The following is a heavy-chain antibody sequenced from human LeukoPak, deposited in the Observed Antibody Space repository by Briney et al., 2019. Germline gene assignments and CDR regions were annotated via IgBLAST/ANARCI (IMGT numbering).Heavy chain of an antibody. CDR1: GYTFTSYY. CDR2: INPSGGST. V-gene: IGHV1-46*01. J-gene: IGHJ4*02. D-gene: IGHD3-3*01. Sequence: ASVKVSCKASGYTFTSYYMHWVRQAPGQGLEWMGIINPSGGSTSYAQKFQGRVTITADESTSTAYMELSSLRSEDTAVYYCARGRITIFGVVMYEFDYWGQGTLVTVSS. CDR3: ARGRITIFGVVMYEFDY.